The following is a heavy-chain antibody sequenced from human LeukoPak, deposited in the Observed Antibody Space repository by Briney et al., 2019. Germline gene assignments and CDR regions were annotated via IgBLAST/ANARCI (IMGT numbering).Heavy chain of an antibody. CDR3: ARGRSGYYGSGSYYRGAFDI. J-gene: IGHJ3*02. Sequence: SETLSLTCTVSGGSISSSSYYWGWIRQPPGKGLEWIGSIYYSGSTYYNPSLKSRVTISVDTSKNQFSLKLSSVTAADTAVYYCARGRSGYYGSGSYYRGAFDIWGQGTMVTVSS. V-gene: IGHV4-39*07. CDR2: IYYSGST. D-gene: IGHD3-10*01. CDR1: GGSISSSSYY.